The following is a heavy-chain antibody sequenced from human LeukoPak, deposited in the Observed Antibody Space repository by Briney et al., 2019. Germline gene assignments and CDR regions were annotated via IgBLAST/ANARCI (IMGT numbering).Heavy chain of an antibody. CDR1: GGSISSYY. Sequence: PSETLSLTCTVSGGSISSYYWSWIRQPPGKGLEWIGYIYYSGSTNYNPSLKSRVTISVDTSKNQFSLKLSSVTAADTAVYYCAREGRYYYDSNWFDLWGQGTLVTVSS. D-gene: IGHD3-22*01. CDR2: IYYSGST. J-gene: IGHJ5*02. V-gene: IGHV4-59*01. CDR3: AREGRYYYDSNWFDL.